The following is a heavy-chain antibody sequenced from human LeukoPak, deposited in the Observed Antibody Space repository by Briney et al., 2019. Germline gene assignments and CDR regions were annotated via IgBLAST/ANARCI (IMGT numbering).Heavy chain of an antibody. CDR1: DYSISSGYGYY. J-gene: IGHJ4*02. D-gene: IGHD5/OR15-5a*01. CDR3: ATLVSTRYYLDS. Sequence: SETLSLTCTVSDYSISSGYGYYWGWIRQPPGKGLEWIGNIYHSGITYYNHFNSSLKNRVTISIDTSKNQFSLRLTSVTAADTAVYFCATLVSTRYYLDSWGQGTLVTVSS. CDR2: IYHSGIT. V-gene: IGHV4-38-2*02.